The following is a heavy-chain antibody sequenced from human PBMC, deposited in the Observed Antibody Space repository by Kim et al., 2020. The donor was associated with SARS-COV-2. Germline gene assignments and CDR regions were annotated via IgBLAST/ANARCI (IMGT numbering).Heavy chain of an antibody. CDR1: GGSFSGYY. Sequence: SETLSLTCAVYGGSFSGYYWSWIRQPPGKGLEWIGEINHSGSTNYNPSLKSRVTISVDTSKNQFSLKLSSVTAADTAVYYCARGLGRDGYNSNYWGQGTLVTVSS. CDR2: INHSGST. D-gene: IGHD5-12*01. V-gene: IGHV4-34*01. CDR3: ARGLGRDGYNSNY. J-gene: IGHJ4*02.